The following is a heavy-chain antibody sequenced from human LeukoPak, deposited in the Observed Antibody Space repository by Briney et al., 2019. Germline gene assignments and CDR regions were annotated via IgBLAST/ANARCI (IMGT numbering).Heavy chain of an antibody. J-gene: IGHJ6*03. Sequence: RGASVKVSCKASGGTFSSYAISWVRQAPGQGLEWMGGIIPIFGTANYAQKFQGRVTITADKSTSTAYMELSSLRSEDTAVYYCAREVRGPRGYDYYYMDVWGKGTTVTVSS. CDR1: GGTFSSYA. CDR3: AREVRGPRGYDYYYMDV. V-gene: IGHV1-69*06. D-gene: IGHD3-10*01. CDR2: IIPIFGTA.